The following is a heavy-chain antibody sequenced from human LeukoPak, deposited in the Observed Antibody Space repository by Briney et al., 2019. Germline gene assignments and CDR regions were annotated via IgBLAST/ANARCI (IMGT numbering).Heavy chain of an antibody. CDR1: GFTFSSYG. J-gene: IGHJ4*02. CDR2: ISYDGSNK. CDR3: ANMPSTTDSNY. Sequence: GGSLRLSCAASGFTFSSYGMHWVRQAPGKGLEWVAVISYDGSNKYYADSVKGRFTISRDNSKNTLYLQMNSLRAEDTAVYYCANMPSTTDSNYWGKGTLVTVSS. V-gene: IGHV3-30*18. D-gene: IGHD2-2*01.